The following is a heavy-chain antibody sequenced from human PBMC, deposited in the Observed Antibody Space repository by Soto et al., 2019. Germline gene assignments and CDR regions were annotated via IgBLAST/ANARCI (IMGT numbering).Heavy chain of an antibody. CDR2: ISHSGIT. CDR3: ARVLRGWFDP. CDR1: GGSITSANW. Sequence: SETLSLTCAVSGGSITSANWWTWVRQPPGGGLEWIGEISHSGITNYKASLKSRVTMSVDKTKNDVSLKLTSVTAADTAVYYCARVLRGWFDPWGQGTLVTVSS. V-gene: IGHV4-4*02. J-gene: IGHJ5*02.